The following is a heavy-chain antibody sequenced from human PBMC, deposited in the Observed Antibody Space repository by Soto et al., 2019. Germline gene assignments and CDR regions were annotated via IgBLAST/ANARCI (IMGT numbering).Heavy chain of an antibody. J-gene: IGHJ6*02. CDR3: AGHSRRVPGYYYGMNV. Sequence: QVQLVQSGAEVKKPGSSVKVSCKASGGTFSSYAISWVRQAPGQGREWMGGIIPIFDTADYAQKFQGRVTITADESTNTAYMELSSLRSEDTAVYYCAGHSRRVPGYYYGMNVGAQGTTVTVSS. D-gene: IGHD1-26*01. CDR2: IIPIFDTA. V-gene: IGHV1-69*12. CDR1: GGTFSSYA.